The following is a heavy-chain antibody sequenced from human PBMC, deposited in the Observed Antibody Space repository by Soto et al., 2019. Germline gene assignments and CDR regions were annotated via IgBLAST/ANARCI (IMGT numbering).Heavy chain of an antibody. CDR3: ARGDGSVTAGYYYYGMDV. V-gene: IGHV4-59*01. D-gene: IGHD1-26*01. CDR1: GGSISSYY. Sequence: LSLTCTVSGGSISSYYWSWIRQPPGKGLEWIAYIYYSGSTNYNPSLKSRVTISVDTSKNQFSLKLSSVTAADTAVYYCARGDGSVTAGYYYYGMDVWGQGTTVTVS. J-gene: IGHJ6*02. CDR2: IYYSGST.